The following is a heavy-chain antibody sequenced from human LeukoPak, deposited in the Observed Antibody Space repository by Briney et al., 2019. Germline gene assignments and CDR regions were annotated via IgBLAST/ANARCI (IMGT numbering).Heavy chain of an antibody. J-gene: IGHJ4*01. CDR2: ISAYNGNT. CDR3: ARVRGYYYDGIFDY. CDR1: GGTFTSYG. D-gene: IGHD3-22*01. Sequence: GASVKVSCKASGGTFTSYGISWVRQAPGQGLEWMGWISAYNGNTNYAQKLQGRVTMTTDTSTSTAYMELRSLRSDDTAVYYCARVRGYYYDGIFDYWGQGTLVTVSS. V-gene: IGHV1-18*01.